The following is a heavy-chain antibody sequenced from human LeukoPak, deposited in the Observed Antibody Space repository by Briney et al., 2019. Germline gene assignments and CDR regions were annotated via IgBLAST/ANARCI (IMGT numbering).Heavy chain of an antibody. Sequence: QPGGSLRLSCAASGFTFSSYAMSWVRQAPGKGLEWVSAISGSGGSTYYADSVKGRFTISRDNSKNTLYLQMNSLRAEDTAVHYCAKARVGATDFDYWGQGTLVTVSS. J-gene: IGHJ4*02. V-gene: IGHV3-23*01. CDR2: ISGSGGST. CDR3: AKARVGATDFDY. D-gene: IGHD1-26*01. CDR1: GFTFSSYA.